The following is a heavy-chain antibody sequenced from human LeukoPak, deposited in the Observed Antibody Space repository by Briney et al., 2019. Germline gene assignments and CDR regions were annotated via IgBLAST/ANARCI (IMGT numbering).Heavy chain of an antibody. D-gene: IGHD4-17*01. CDR3: ARDGDYGDYGDY. Sequence: GGSLRLSCAASGFTFSSYAMHWVRQAPGKGLEYVSAISSNGGSTYYANSVKGRFTISRDNSKNTLYLQMGSLRAEDMAVYYCARDGDYGDYGDYWGQGTMVTVSS. V-gene: IGHV3-64*01. CDR1: GFTFSSYA. CDR2: ISSNGGST. J-gene: IGHJ4*02.